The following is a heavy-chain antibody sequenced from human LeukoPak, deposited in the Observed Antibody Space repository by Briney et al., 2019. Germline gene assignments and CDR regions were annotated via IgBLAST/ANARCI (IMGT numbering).Heavy chain of an antibody. Sequence: GASVKVSCKASGYTFTSYDINWVRQATGQGLEWMGWMNPNSGNTGYAQKFQGRVTMTRNTSISTAYMELSSLRSEDTAVYYCASYRMGVFGDILTEWGQGTLATVSS. CDR2: MNPNSGNT. D-gene: IGHD3-9*01. CDR3: ASYRMGVFGDILTE. V-gene: IGHV1-8*01. J-gene: IGHJ4*02. CDR1: GYTFTSYD.